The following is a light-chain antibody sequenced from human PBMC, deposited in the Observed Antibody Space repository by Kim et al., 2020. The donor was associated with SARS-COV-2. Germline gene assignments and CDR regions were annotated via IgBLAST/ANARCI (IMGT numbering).Light chain of an antibody. CDR2: KAS. CDR1: QNINSW. Sequence: DIQMTQSPSTLSASVGDRVNITCRASQNINSWLAWYQQKPGKAPKLLIYKASSLKSGVPSRFSGSGSGTEFTLTISSLQPDDFATYYCQQFHSDITFGRGTKVDIK. J-gene: IGKJ1*01. CDR3: QQFHSDIT. V-gene: IGKV1-5*03.